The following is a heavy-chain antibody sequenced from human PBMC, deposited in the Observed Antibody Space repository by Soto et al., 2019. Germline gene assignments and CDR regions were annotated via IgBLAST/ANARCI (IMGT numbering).Heavy chain of an antibody. CDR3: AREIARGSSGTHRFDS. J-gene: IGHJ5*01. Sequence: ASVKVSCKASGYTFTSYYMHWVRQAPGQGLEWMGIINPSGGSTSYAQKFQGRVTMTRDTSTSTVYMELSSLRSEDTAVYYCAREIARGSSGTHRFDSWGQGTLVNVSS. D-gene: IGHD6-19*01. CDR2: INPSGGST. V-gene: IGHV1-46*03. CDR1: GYTFTSYY.